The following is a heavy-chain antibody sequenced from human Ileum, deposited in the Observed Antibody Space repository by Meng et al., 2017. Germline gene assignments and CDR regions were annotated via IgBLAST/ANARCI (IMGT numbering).Heavy chain of an antibody. CDR3: AKESVSRPYYYYYGMDV. J-gene: IGHJ6*02. CDR2: ISWDGAIR. CDR1: GFTCGDFA. V-gene: IGHV3-9*01. Sequence: SLKISCAASGFTCGDFAMHWVRQAPGQGLEWVSSISWDGAIRGYANSVKGRFTVSRDNAKNSLFLQMNSLTTEDTALYYCAKESVSRPYYYYYGMDVWGQGATVTVSS.